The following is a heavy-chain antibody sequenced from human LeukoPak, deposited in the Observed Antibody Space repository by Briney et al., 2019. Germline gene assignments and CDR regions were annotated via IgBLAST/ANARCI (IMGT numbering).Heavy chain of an antibody. J-gene: IGHJ6*04. V-gene: IGHV3-74*01. CDR1: GFTFSSYW. Sequence: PGGSLRLSCAASGFTFSSYWMHWVRQAPGKGLVWVSRINSDGSSTSYADSVKGRFTISRDNAKNTLYLQMNSLRAEDTAVYYCARGRRGSYYYYYGMDVWAKGPRSPSPQ. D-gene: IGHD3-16*01. CDR2: INSDGSST. CDR3: ARGRRGSYYYYYGMDV.